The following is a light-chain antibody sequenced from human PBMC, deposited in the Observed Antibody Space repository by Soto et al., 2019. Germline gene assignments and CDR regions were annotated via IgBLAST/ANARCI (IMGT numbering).Light chain of an antibody. CDR1: QSVGSN. V-gene: IGKV3-15*01. CDR3: QQFSDWPRS. CDR2: GAS. J-gene: IGKJ2*01. Sequence: EIVMTQSPGTLSVSPGERATLSCRASQSVGSNLAWYQQKPGQAPRLLIYGASTRPSGIPARFSGSGSGTEFTLTISSLQSEDFAVYSCQQFSDWPRSFGLGTKLEI.